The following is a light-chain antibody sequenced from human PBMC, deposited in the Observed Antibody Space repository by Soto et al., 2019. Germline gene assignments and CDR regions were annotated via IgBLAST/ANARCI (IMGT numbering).Light chain of an antibody. CDR1: QSVSSSY. V-gene: IGKV3-20*01. CDR2: GAS. J-gene: IGKJ4*01. Sequence: EIVLTQSPGTLFLSPGERAPLSVRASQSVSSSYLAWYQQKPGQAPRLXXYGASIRANGIPDRFSSSGSWTDLTLTISRLEPEDFAVYYCQQYGSSPTLTFGGGTKVDIK. CDR3: QQYGSSPTLT.